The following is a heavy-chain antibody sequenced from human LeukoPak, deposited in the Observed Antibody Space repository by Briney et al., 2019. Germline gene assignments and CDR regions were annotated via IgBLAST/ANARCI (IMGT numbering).Heavy chain of an antibody. CDR3: AKDPLRGFAIYYFDY. D-gene: IGHD2-15*01. V-gene: IGHV3-23*01. CDR1: GFTFSSYA. J-gene: IGHJ4*02. CDR2: VSGSDGST. Sequence: GGSLRLSCAASGFTFSSYAMSWVRQAPGKGLDWVSAVSGSDGSTYYADSVKGRFTISRDNSKNTLYLQMNSLRAEDTAVYYCAKDPLRGFAIYYFDYWGQGTLVTVSS.